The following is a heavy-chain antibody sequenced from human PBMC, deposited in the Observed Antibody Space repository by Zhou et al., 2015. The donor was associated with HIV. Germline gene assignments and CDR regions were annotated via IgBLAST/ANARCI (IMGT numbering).Heavy chain of an antibody. Sequence: QVKLVQSGAEVKKPGSSVKVSCKASGGTFSSYGISWVRQAPGQGLEWMGGIIPIFATANYAQKFQGRVTITADESTRTVYMELSSLRSEDTAIYYCAREEGVKVATTADFYSGLDVWGQGTTVTVSS. D-gene: IGHD5-12*01. V-gene: IGHV1-69*01. CDR3: AREEGVKVATTADFYSGLDV. J-gene: IGHJ6*02. CDR1: GGTFSSYG. CDR2: IIPIFATA.